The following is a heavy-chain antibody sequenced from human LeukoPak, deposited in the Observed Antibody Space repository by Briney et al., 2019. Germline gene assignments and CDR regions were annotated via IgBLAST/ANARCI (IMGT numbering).Heavy chain of an antibody. CDR2: MNPNSGNT. Sequence: GASVKVSCKASGYTFTSYDINWVRQATGQGLEWMGWMNPNSGNTGYAQKFQGRVTMTRNTSISTAYMELSSLRSEDTAVYYCARGFLGYCSSTSCYADAFDIWGQGTMVTVSS. D-gene: IGHD2-2*01. CDR1: GYTFTSYD. CDR3: ARGFLGYCSSTSCYADAFDI. J-gene: IGHJ3*02. V-gene: IGHV1-8*01.